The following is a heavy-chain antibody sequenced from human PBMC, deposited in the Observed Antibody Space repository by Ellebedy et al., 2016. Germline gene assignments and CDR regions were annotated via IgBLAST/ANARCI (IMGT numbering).Heavy chain of an antibody. J-gene: IGHJ4*02. V-gene: IGHV1-18*01. Sequence: ASVKVSCKASGYTFTSYGIGWVRQAPGQGLEWMGWISTYDGNTNYAQNLQGRVTMTTDTSTGTVYMELRSLISDDTAVYYCARDSGRASHFRTCGDYWGQGTLVTVSS. D-gene: IGHD1-14*01. CDR1: GYTFTSYG. CDR3: ARDSGRASHFRTCGDY. CDR2: ISTYDGNT.